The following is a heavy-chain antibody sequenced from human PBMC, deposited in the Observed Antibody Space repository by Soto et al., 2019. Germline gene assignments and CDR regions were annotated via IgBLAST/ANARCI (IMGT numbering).Heavy chain of an antibody. V-gene: IGHV3-72*01. CDR1: GCIFSDYY. CDR2: TRNKANRYSP. D-gene: IGHD5-12*01. J-gene: IGHJ4*02. CDR3: AEYEVDIVATITRNPFDY. Sequence: FMRLSWAASGCIFSDYYMDWVRQVPGKGLEWVGRTRNKANRYSPEYAPSVKGRFTIPRHDLDDSMYLQMNSLKTEDTAVYYCAEYEVDIVATITRNPFDYWGQGSLVTVSS.